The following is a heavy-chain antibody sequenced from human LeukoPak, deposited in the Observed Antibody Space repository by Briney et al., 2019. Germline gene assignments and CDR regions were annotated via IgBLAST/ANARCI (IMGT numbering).Heavy chain of an antibody. J-gene: IGHJ5*02. CDR1: GFTVSSNY. D-gene: IGHD6-13*01. CDR2: ISSRGDSI. CDR3: ARADSSWYWGWFDP. V-gene: IGHV3-11*01. Sequence: GGSLRLSCAVSGFTVSSNYMSWIRQAPGKGLEWISYISSRGDSIQYADSVKGRFTMSRDNAKNSVHLQMSSLRAEDTAVYYCARADSSWYWGWFDPWGQGILVTVSS.